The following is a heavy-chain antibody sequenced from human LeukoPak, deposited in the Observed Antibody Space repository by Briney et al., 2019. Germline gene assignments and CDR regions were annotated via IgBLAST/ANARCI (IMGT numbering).Heavy chain of an antibody. CDR3: ARARGIIAVAGTGGFDY. J-gene: IGHJ4*02. Sequence: GGSLRLSCAASGFTFSDYCMSWIRQAPGKGLEWVSYISSSSSYTNYADSVKGRFTISRDNAKNSLYLQMNSLRAEDTAVYYCARARGIIAVAGTGGFDYWGQGTLVTVSS. CDR1: GFTFSDYC. CDR2: ISSSSSYT. D-gene: IGHD6-19*01. V-gene: IGHV3-11*05.